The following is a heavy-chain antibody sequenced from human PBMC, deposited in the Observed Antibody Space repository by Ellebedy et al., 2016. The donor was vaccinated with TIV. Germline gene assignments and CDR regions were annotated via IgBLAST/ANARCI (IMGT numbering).Heavy chain of an antibody. J-gene: IGHJ4*02. Sequence: SETLSLTCAVSGDSINNVNYYWGWIRQPPGKGLEWIGSIYYSGRTYYNPSLKSRITISLDTAKNQFSLKLSAVTAADTAMYYCTRGGRSYSDSWGQGTLVTVSS. D-gene: IGHD2-15*01. V-gene: IGHV4-39*07. CDR2: IYYSGRT. CDR1: GDSINNVNYY. CDR3: TRGGRSYSDS.